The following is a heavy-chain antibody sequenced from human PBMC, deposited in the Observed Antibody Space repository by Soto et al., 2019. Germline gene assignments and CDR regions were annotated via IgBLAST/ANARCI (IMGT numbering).Heavy chain of an antibody. CDR2: IYSNGNA. Sequence: EVPLVESGGGLVQPGGSLRLSCATSGFTVSSTYMTWVRQAPGKGLEWVSGIYSNGNAYYADFVKGRFTISRDNSKNTLYLLMNSLRVEDTAIYFCASKIVGNGLDPWGQGTLVIVSS. CDR3: ASKIVGNGLDP. V-gene: IGHV3-66*01. D-gene: IGHD1-26*01. CDR1: GFTVSSTY. J-gene: IGHJ5*02.